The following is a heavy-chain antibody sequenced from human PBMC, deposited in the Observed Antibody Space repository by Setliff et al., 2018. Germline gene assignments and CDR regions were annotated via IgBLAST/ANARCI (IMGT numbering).Heavy chain of an antibody. CDR3: ARQEDDSSGYYSTD. J-gene: IGHJ4*02. D-gene: IGHD3-22*01. Sequence: PSETLSLTCTVSGGSISSSSYYWGWIRQPAGKGLEWIGRIYTSGSTYYNPSLKSRVTISVDTSKNQFSLKLSSVTVADTAVYYCARQEDDSSGYYSTDWGQGTLVTVSS. CDR2: IYTSGST. V-gene: IGHV4-39*01. CDR1: GGSISSSSYY.